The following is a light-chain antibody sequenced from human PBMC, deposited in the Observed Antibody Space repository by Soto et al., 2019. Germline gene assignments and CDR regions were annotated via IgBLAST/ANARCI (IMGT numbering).Light chain of an antibody. J-gene: IGKJ1*01. CDR3: QQRSNWPRT. Sequence: EIVMTQSPATLSVSPGERATLSCRASQSVSSNLAWYQQKPGQAPSLLIYGASTRATGTPARFSGSGSGTDFTLTISSLEPEDFAVYYCQQRSNWPRTFGQGTKVDIK. CDR1: QSVSSN. CDR2: GAS. V-gene: IGKV3-15*01.